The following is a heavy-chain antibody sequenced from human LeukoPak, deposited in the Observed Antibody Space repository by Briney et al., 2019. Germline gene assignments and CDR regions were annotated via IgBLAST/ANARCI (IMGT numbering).Heavy chain of an antibody. J-gene: IGHJ6*03. CDR1: SGSFSGYY. D-gene: IGHD5-12*01. Sequence: SETLSLTCAVYSGSFSGYYWSWIRQPPGQGLEWIGEINHSGSTTYNPSLKSRVTISVDTSKNQFSLKLNSVTAADTAVYYCARGGVGYSGYDYYYMDVWGKGTTVTVSS. V-gene: IGHV4-34*01. CDR3: ARGGVGYSGYDYYYMDV. CDR2: INHSGST.